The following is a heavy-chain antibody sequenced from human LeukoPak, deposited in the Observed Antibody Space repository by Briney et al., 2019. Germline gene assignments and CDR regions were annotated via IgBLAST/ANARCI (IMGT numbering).Heavy chain of an antibody. J-gene: IGHJ4*02. Sequence: SETLSLTCAVYGGSFSGYYWSWIRQPPGKGLEWIGEINDSGSTNYNPSLKSRVTISVDTSKNQFSLKLSSVTTADTAVYYCAGLGVAGYFDYWGQGTLVSVSS. CDR2: INDSGST. CDR3: AGLGVAGYFDY. CDR1: GGSFSGYY. V-gene: IGHV4-34*01. D-gene: IGHD3-3*01.